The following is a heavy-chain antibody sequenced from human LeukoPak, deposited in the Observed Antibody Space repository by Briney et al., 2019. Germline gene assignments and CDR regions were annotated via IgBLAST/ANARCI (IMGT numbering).Heavy chain of an antibody. CDR1: GYTFTSYG. CDR3: ARDNPIFGVVIIGSYGMDV. V-gene: IGHV1-18*01. D-gene: IGHD3-3*01. CDR2: ISAYNGNT. J-gene: IGHJ6*02. Sequence: VASVKVSCTASGYTFTSYGISWVRQAPGQGLEWMGWISAYNGNTNYAQKLQGRVTMTTDTSTSTAYMELRSLRSDDTAVYYCARDNPIFGVVIIGSYGMDVWGQGTTVTVSS.